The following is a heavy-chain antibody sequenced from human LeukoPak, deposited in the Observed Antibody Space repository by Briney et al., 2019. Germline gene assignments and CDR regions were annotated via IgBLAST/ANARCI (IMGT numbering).Heavy chain of an antibody. CDR3: AREMTYGSAKFYFDY. Sequence: GVSVRLPCAASGFTLSSYAMLGLPQAPGEAGVCVSYISGSCGNKYYLDSVKGRFTNSRDKSKHTLYLQINSLRAEDTAFYYCAREMTYGSAKFYFDYWGQGPLVTVSS. CDR1: GFTLSSYA. CDR2: ISGSCGNK. V-gene: IGHV3-23*01. D-gene: IGHD3-10*01. J-gene: IGHJ4*02.